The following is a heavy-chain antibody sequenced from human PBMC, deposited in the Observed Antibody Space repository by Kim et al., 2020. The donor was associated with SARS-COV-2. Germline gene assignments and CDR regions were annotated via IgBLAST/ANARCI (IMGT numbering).Heavy chain of an antibody. V-gene: IGHV3-15*01. Sequence: GGSLRLSCAASGFTFSNAWMSWVRQAPGKGLEWVGRIKSKTGGGTTDYAAPVKGRFTIARDDSKNTLDLQMNSMETEDTSVYYCNTGWYSGDWYGMDVWGQATTVSVSS. J-gene: IGHJ6*02. CDR2: IKSKTGGGTT. CDR1: GFTFSNAW. CDR3: NTGWYSGDWYGMDV. D-gene: IGHD1-26*01.